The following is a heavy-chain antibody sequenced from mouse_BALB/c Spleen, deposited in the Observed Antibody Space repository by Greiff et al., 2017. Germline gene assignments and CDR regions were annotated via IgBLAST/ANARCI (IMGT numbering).Heavy chain of an antibody. CDR2: IDPANGNT. CDR1: GFNIKDTY. J-gene: IGHJ4*01. Sequence: EVKVVESGAELVKPGASVKLSCTASGFNIKDTYMHWVKQRPEQGLEWIGRIDPANGNTKYDPKFQGKATITADTSSNTAYLQLSSLTSEDTAVYYCARWGSSYAMDYWGQGTSVTVSS. D-gene: IGHD1-1*01. CDR3: ARWGSSYAMDY. V-gene: IGHV14-3*02.